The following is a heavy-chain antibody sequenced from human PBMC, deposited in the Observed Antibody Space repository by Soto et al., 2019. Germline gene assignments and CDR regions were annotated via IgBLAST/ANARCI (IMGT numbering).Heavy chain of an antibody. V-gene: IGHV3-30-3*01. J-gene: IGHJ4*02. D-gene: IGHD6-13*01. Sequence: XGSLRLSCASSVFTFSSYAMHCVRHSPGKWLEWVAVISYDGSNKYYADSVKGRFTISRDNSKNTLYLQMNSLRAEDTAVYYCARDPSGYRSSWPREVYFAYWGQGTRVT. CDR2: ISYDGSNK. CDR1: VFTFSSYA. CDR3: ARDPSGYRSSWPREVYFAY.